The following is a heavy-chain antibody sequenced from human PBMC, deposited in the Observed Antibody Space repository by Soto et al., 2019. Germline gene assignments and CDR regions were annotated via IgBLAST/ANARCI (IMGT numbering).Heavy chain of an antibody. J-gene: IGHJ6*02. CDR2: FYYSGIT. CDR3: ARGSSIAGLYYGMDV. V-gene: IGHV4-39*07. D-gene: IGHD6-6*01. CDR1: GGSISSSSYY. Sequence: PSETLSLTCTVSGGSISSSSYYWGWIRQPPGKGLEWIGTFYYSGITYYNPSLKSRVTISLDTSKNQFSLKLSSVTAADTAVYYCARGSSIAGLYYGMDVWGQGTTVTVSS.